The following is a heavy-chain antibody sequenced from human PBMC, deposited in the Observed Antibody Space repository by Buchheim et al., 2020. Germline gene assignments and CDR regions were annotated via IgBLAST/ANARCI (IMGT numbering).Heavy chain of an antibody. D-gene: IGHD6-13*01. CDR1: GDSVRNFY. Sequence: QVRLQESGPGLVKPSETLSLTCTVSGDSVRNFYWNWIRQPAGKGLEWIGRIYASVNTNYNPSLKSRVTMSVDTSKNQVSLDVRSVTAADTAVYYCARDASDYYSGWYGFFPHWGQGIL. CDR3: ARDASDYYSGWYGFFPH. J-gene: IGHJ1*01. V-gene: IGHV4-4*07. CDR2: IYASVNT.